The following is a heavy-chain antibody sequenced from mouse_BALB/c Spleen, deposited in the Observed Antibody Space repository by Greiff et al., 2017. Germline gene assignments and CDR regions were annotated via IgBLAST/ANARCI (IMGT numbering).Heavy chain of an antibody. CDR1: GYTFTDYV. V-gene: IGHV1-77*01. CDR3: ARSPHFDY. Sequence: VKLVESGPELVKPGASVKMSCKASGYTFTDYVISWVKQRTGQGLEWIGEIYPGSGSTYYNEKFKGKATLTADKSSNTAYMQLSSLTSEDSAVYFCARSPHFDYWGQGTTLTVSS. CDR2: IYPGSGST. J-gene: IGHJ2*01.